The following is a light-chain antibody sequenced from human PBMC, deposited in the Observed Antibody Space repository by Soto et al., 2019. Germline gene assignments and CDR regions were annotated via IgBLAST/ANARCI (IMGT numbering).Light chain of an antibody. Sequence: DIQMTQSPSTLSASVGDRVTITCRASQSNSSWLAWYQQKPGKAPKLLIYKASSLESGVPSRFSGSGSGTEFTLTISSLQPDDFATYYCQQYNSFTFGPGTKVDIK. CDR3: QQYNSFT. CDR1: QSNSSW. CDR2: KAS. V-gene: IGKV1-5*03. J-gene: IGKJ3*01.